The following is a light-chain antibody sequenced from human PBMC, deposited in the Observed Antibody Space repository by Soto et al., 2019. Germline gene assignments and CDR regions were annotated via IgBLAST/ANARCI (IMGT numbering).Light chain of an antibody. CDR3: SSYTSSSTPSVV. V-gene: IGLV2-14*01. Sequence: QSALTQPASVSGSPGQSITISCTGTSIDVGGYNYVSWYQQHPGKAPKLMIYDVSNRPSGVSNRFSGSKSGNTASLTISGLQAEDEADYYCSSYTSSSTPSVVFGGGTKLTVL. J-gene: IGLJ2*01. CDR2: DVS. CDR1: SIDVGGYNY.